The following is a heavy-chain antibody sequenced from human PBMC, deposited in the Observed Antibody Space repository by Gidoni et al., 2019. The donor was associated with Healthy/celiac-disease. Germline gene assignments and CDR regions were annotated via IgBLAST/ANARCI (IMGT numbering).Heavy chain of an antibody. CDR3: TRERDPSITMVRGVIRPPFDY. D-gene: IGHD3-10*01. CDR1: GFTFGAYA. J-gene: IGHJ4*02. CDR2: IRSKAYGGTT. Sequence: EVQLVESGGGLVKPGRSLRLSLTPSGFTFGAYAMRWFRQAPGKGLEWVGFIRSKAYGGTTEYAASVKGRFTISRDDSKSIAYLQMNSLKTEDTAVYYCTRERDPSITMVRGVIRPPFDYWGQGTLVTVSS. V-gene: IGHV3-49*05.